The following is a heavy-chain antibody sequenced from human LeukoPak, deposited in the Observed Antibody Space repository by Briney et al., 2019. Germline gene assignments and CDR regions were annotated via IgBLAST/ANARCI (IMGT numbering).Heavy chain of an antibody. Sequence: GGSLRLSCAASGFTFDDYAMHWVRQAPGKGLEWVSGITWNGGPTAYADSVKGRFTISRDNSKNTLYLQMNSLRAEDTAVYYCARDRLACCGGDCYPGDYWGQGTLVTVSS. CDR3: ARDRLACCGGDCYPGDY. J-gene: IGHJ4*02. D-gene: IGHD2-21*02. CDR1: GFTFDDYA. CDR2: ITWNGGPT. V-gene: IGHV3-9*01.